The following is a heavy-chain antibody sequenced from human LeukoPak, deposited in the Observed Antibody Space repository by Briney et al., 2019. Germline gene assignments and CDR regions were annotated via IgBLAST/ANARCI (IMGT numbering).Heavy chain of an antibody. J-gene: IGHJ4*02. V-gene: IGHV1-69*04. CDR3: ARGLFGGFAAAPFDH. D-gene: IGHD2-2*01. CDR2: IIPMLGKT. Sequence: ASVKVSCKASGGTFDNYAVSWVREAPGLGLEWMGRIIPMLGKTNSAQRFQDRVTFTADKSTGTAYMELTHLRPDDTAVYFCARGLFGGFAAAPFDHWGQGTLVTVSP. CDR1: GGTFDNYA.